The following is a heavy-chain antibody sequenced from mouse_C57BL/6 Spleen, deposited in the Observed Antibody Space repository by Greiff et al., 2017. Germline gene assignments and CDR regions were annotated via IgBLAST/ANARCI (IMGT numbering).Heavy chain of an antibody. CDR1: GYTFTSYW. CDR2: INPSSGYT. V-gene: IGHV1-7*01. J-gene: IGHJ2*01. Sequence: QVQLQQPGAELAKPGASVKLSCKASGYTFTSYWMHWVKQRPGQGLEWIGYINPSSGYTKYNQKFKEKATLNADKSSSTAYMQLSSLTYEDSAVYYCAREDDGYFDYWGQCTTLTVSS. D-gene: IGHD2-3*01. CDR3: AREDDGYFDY.